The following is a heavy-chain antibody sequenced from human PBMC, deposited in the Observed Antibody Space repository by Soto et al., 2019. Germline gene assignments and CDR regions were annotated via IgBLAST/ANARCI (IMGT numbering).Heavy chain of an antibody. CDR2: ISYDGSNK. V-gene: IGHV3-30*18. CDR1: GFTFSSYG. D-gene: IGHD6-6*01. CDR3: XKDRLPGYSSSSSYFDY. J-gene: IGHJ4*02. Sequence: GGSLRLSCAASGFTFSSYGMHWVRQAPGKGLEWVAVISYDGSNKYYADSVKGRFAISRDNSKNTLYLQMNSLRAEDTAVYYCXKDRLPGYSSSSSYFDYWGQGTLVTVSS.